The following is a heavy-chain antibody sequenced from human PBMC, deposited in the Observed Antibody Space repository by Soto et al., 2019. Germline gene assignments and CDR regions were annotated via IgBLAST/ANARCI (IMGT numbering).Heavy chain of an antibody. Sequence: PSETLSLTCTVSGGSISSYYWSWIRQPPGKGLEWIGYIYYSGSTNYNPSLKSRVTISVDTSKNQFSLKLSSVTAADTAVYYCARDLGYCSGGSCYGWFDPWGQGTLVNVSS. J-gene: IGHJ5*02. V-gene: IGHV4-59*01. D-gene: IGHD2-15*01. CDR1: GGSISSYY. CDR3: ARDLGYCSGGSCYGWFDP. CDR2: IYYSGST.